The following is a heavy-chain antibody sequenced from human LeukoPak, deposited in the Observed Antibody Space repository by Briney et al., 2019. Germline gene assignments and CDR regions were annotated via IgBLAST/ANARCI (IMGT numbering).Heavy chain of an antibody. V-gene: IGHV4-30-4*01. CDR2: IYYSGST. CDR1: GGSFSGYY. D-gene: IGHD6-19*01. Sequence: SETLSLTCAVYGGSFSGYYWSWIRQPPGKGLEWIGYIYYSGSTYYNPSLKSRVTISVDTSKNQFSLKLSSVTAADTAVYYCALSIGYSSGWYGPNFDNWGKGTLVTVSS. CDR3: ALSIGYSSGWYGPNFDN. J-gene: IGHJ4*02.